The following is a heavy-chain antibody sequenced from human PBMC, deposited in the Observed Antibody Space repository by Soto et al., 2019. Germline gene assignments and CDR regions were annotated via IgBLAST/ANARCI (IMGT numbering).Heavy chain of an antibody. CDR1: GLTFSGAW. Sequence: EVQLVESGGNLVNPGGSLRLSCATSGLTFSGAWLSWVRQAPGKGLEWVGRIKGKVDGGATDYAAPVKGRCVISRDYSKDTLYLQINSLKTEDTAVYFCTTDVTGAYGGDYWGQGTLVTVSS. J-gene: IGHJ4*02. V-gene: IGHV3-15*01. CDR3: TTDVTGAYGGDY. D-gene: IGHD3-16*01. CDR2: IKGKVDGGAT.